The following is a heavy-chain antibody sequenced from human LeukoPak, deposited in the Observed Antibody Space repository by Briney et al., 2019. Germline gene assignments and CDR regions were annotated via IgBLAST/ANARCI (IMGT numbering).Heavy chain of an antibody. D-gene: IGHD3-22*01. V-gene: IGHV3-21*01. J-gene: IGHJ4*02. CDR3: ARMYYYDSSGYYPPTIQGYYFDY. CDR1: GFTFSSYS. CDR2: TSSSSSYI. Sequence: GGSLRLSCAASGFTFSSYSMNWVRQAPGKGLEWVSSTSSSSSYIYYADSVKGRFTISRDNAKNSLYLQMNSLRAEDTAVYYCARMYYYDSSGYYPPTIQGYYFDYWGQGTLVTVSS.